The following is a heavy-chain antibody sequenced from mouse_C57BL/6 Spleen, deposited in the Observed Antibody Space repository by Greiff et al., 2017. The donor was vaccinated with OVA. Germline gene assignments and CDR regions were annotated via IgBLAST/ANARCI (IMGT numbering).Heavy chain of an antibody. D-gene: IGHD1-1*01. J-gene: IGHJ3*01. CDR3: ARGGTVVAD. CDR2: ISYDGSN. CDR1: GYSITSGYY. Sequence: VQLKESGPGLVKPSQSLSLTCSVTGYSITSGYYWNWIRQFPGNKLEWMGYISYDGSNNYNPSLKNRISITRDTSKNQFFLKLNSVTTEDTATYYCARGGTVVADWGQGTLVTVSA. V-gene: IGHV3-6*01.